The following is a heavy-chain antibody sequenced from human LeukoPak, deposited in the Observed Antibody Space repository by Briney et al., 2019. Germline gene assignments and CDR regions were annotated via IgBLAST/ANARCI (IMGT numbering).Heavy chain of an antibody. V-gene: IGHV3-15*01. CDR3: TRGPRLRGWFDP. CDR2: IKSNVDGGTT. J-gene: IGHJ5*02. Sequence: GGSLRLSCAASAFTFSDAWVSWVRQTPGKGLEWVGRIKSNVDGGTTDYAAPVKGRFTISRDDSKNTLYLQMNSLKTEDTAVYYCTRGPRLRGWFDPWGQGALVTVSS. CDR1: AFTFSDAW. D-gene: IGHD4-17*01.